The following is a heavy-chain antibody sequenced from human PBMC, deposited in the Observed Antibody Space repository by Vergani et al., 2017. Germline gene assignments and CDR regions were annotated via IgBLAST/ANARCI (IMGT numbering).Heavy chain of an antibody. J-gene: IGHJ4*02. D-gene: IGHD3-3*01. CDR2: IWYDGSNK. V-gene: IGHV3-33*01. CDR1: GFTFSSYG. Sequence: QVQLVESGGGMVQPGRSLRLSCAASGFTFSSYGMHWVRQAPGKGLEWVAVIWYDGSNKYYADSVKGRFTISRDNSKNTLYLQMNSLRAEDTAVYYCARDWSGSGLGDYWGQGTLVTVSS. CDR3: ARDWSGSGLGDY.